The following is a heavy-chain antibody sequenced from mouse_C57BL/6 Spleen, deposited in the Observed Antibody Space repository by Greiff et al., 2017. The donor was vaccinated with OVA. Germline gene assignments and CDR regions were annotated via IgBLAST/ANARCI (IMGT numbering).Heavy chain of an antibody. D-gene: IGHD1-1*01. CDR2: IWTGGGT. V-gene: IGHV2-9-1*01. J-gene: IGHJ4*01. CDR1: GFSFTSYA. CDR3: ARFITTVVAPYYAMDY. Sequence: VQLQQSGPGLVAPSQSLSITCTVSGFSFTSYAISWVRQPPGKGLEWLGVIWTGGGTNYNSALKSRLSISKDNSKSQVFLKMNSLQTDDTARYYCARFITTVVAPYYAMDYWGQGTSVTVSS.